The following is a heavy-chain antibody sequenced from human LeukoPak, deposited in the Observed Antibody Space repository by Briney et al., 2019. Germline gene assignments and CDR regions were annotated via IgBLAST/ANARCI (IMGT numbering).Heavy chain of an antibody. D-gene: IGHD4-11*01. CDR3: ARDAPHDYSNYPVFDY. Sequence: ASVKVSCKASGYTFTGYYMHWVRQAPGQGLEWMGWINPNSGGTNYAQKFQGRVTMTRDTSISTAYMELSRLRSDDTAVYYCARDAPHDYSNYPVFDYWGQGTLVTVSS. CDR2: INPNSGGT. CDR1: GYTFTGYY. V-gene: IGHV1-2*02. J-gene: IGHJ4*02.